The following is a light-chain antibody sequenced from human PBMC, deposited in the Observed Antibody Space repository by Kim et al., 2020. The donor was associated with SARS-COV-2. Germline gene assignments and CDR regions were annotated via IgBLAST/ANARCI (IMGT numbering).Light chain of an antibody. CDR3: QQYGNSPPYT. CDR1: QSVSSNY. V-gene: IGKV3-20*01. J-gene: IGKJ2*01. Sequence: PGERGTLSRRASQSVSSNYLAWYQQKPGQAPRLLIYGAYSRATGIPDRFSGSGSGTDFSLTISRLEPEDFAVYFCQQYGNSPPYTFGQGTKLEI. CDR2: GAY.